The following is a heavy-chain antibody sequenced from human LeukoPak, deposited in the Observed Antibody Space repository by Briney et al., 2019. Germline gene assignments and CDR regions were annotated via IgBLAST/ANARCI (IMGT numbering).Heavy chain of an antibody. CDR1: GLTFSNAW. J-gene: IGHJ4*02. CDR2: ISGSGGST. Sequence: QPGGSLRHSCAASGLTFSNAWMSWVRQAPWKGLEWVSAISGSGGSTYYADSVKGRFTISRDNSKNTLYLQMNSLRAEDTAVYYCAKDLFAPQFDYWGQGTLVTVSS. CDR3: AKDLFAPQFDY. V-gene: IGHV3-23*01.